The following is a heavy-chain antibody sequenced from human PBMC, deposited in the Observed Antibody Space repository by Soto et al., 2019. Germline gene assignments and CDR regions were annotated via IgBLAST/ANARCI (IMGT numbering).Heavy chain of an antibody. V-gene: IGHV1-69*13. J-gene: IGHJ4*02. Sequence: GASVKVSCKASGYTFTRYSISWVRQAPGQGLEWMGGISPINGKANYAQKFQGRVTITADESTSTAYMELSSLRSEDTAVYYCARGADLTTRVDYWGQGTLVTVSS. CDR2: ISPINGKA. CDR1: GYTFTRYS. D-gene: IGHD3-22*01. CDR3: ARGADLTTRVDY.